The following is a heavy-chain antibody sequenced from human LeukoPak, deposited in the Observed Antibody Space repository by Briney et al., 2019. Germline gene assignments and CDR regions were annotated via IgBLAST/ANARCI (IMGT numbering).Heavy chain of an antibody. Sequence: ASVKVSCKASGYTFTSYDINWVRQATGQGLEWMGWMNPNSGNTGYAQKFQGRVTMTRNTSISTAYMELSSLRSEDTAVNYCARGYCTNGVCPYYYYYYMDVWGKGTTVTVSS. V-gene: IGHV1-8*01. CDR3: ARGYCTNGVCPYYYYYYMDV. J-gene: IGHJ6*03. CDR1: GYTFTSYD. CDR2: MNPNSGNT. D-gene: IGHD2-8*01.